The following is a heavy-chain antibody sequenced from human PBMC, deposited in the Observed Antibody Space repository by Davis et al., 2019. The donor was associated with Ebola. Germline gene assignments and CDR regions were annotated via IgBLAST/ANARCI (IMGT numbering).Heavy chain of an antibody. CDR2: ISSSSSTI. CDR3: ARTAHIAGLHYGMDV. D-gene: IGHD6-13*01. Sequence: GSLRLSCAASGFTFSSYSMNWVRQAPGKGLEWVSYISSSSSTIYYADSVKGRFTISRDNAKNSLYLQMNSLRDEDTAVYYCARTAHIAGLHYGMDVWGQGTTVTVSS. J-gene: IGHJ6*02. CDR1: GFTFSSYS. V-gene: IGHV3-48*02.